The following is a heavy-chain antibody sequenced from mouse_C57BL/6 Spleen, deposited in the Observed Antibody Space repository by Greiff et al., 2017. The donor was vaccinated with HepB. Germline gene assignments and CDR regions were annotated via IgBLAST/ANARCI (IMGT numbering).Heavy chain of an antibody. V-gene: IGHV3-6*01. CDR3: AREGTLYYFDH. J-gene: IGHJ2*01. CDR1: GYSITSGYY. Sequence: EVQLQESGPGLVKPSQSLSLTCSVTGYSITSGYYWNWIRQFPGNKLEWMGYISYDGSNNYNPSLKNRISITRDTSKNQFFLKLNAVTTEDTATYYCAREGTLYYFDHWGQGTTLTVSS. CDR2: ISYDGSN.